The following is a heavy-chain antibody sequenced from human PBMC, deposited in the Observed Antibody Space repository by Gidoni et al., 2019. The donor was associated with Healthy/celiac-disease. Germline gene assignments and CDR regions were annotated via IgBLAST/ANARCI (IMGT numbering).Heavy chain of an antibody. J-gene: IGHJ6*02. CDR1: GFTFSSYS. D-gene: IGHD4-4*01. V-gene: IGHV3-21*01. CDR2: ISSSSSYI. CDR3: ARDHPTEYYYGMDV. Sequence: EVQLVESGGGLVKPGGSLRLSCAASGFTFSSYSMNWVRQAPGKGLEWVSSISSSSSYIYYADSVKGRFTISRDNAKNSLYLQMNSLRAEDTAVYYCARDHPTEYYYGMDVWGHGTTVTVSS.